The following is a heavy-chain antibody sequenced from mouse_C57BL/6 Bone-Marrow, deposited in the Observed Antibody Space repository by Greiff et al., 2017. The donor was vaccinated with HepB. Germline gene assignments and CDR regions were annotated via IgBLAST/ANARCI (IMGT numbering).Heavy chain of an antibody. J-gene: IGHJ3*01. V-gene: IGHV1-7*01. CDR2: INPSSGYT. Sequence: VQLQQSGTELAKPGASVKLSCKASGYTFTSYWMHWVKQRPGQGLEWIGYINPSSGYTKYNQKFKDKATLTADKSSSTAYMQLSSLTYEDSAVYYCASDYYGSPPFAYWGQGTLVTVSA. CDR3: ASDYYGSPPFAY. D-gene: IGHD1-1*01. CDR1: GYTFTSYW.